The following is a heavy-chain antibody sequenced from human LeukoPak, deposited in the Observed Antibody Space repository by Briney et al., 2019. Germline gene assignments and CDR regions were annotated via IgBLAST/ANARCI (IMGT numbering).Heavy chain of an antibody. J-gene: IGHJ3*02. CDR2: IYHSGST. CDR1: GGSISSGGYS. V-gene: IGHV4-30-2*01. D-gene: IGHD2-2*01. CDR3: ASSADCSSTSCYDAFDI. Sequence: PSQTLSLTCAVSGGSISSGGYSWSWIRQPPGKGLEWIGYIYHSGSTYYNPSLKSRVTLSVDRSKNQFSLKLSSVTAADTAVYYCASSADCSSTSCYDAFDIWGQGTMVTVSS.